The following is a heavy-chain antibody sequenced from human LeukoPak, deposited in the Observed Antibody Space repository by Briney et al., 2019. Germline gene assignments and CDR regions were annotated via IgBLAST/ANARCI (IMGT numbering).Heavy chain of an antibody. CDR3: ARGPRWDPHFDY. CDR2: INTNKGDT. J-gene: IGHJ4*02. D-gene: IGHD1-26*01. Sequence: ASVKVSCKASGYIFITSSIHWVRQAPGQGLEWMGRINTNKGDTKYDQKFQGRVTMTRDTSIGTAYMELSRLRSDDTAVYYCARGPRWDPHFDYWGQGTLVTVSS. V-gene: IGHV1-2*06. CDR1: GYIFITSS.